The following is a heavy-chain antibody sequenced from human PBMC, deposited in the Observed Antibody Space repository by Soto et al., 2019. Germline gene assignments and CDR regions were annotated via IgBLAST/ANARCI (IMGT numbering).Heavy chain of an antibody. J-gene: IGHJ5*02. D-gene: IGHD3-22*01. V-gene: IGHV1-69*01. CDR1: GGTFSSYA. Sequence: QVQLVQSGAGVKKPGSSVKVSCKASGGTFSSYAISWVRQAPGQGLEWMGGIIPIFGTANYAQKFQGRVTITADESTSTAYMELSSLRSEDTGVYYCARASRYYDSSVNWFDPWGQGTLVTVSS. CDR3: ARASRYYDSSVNWFDP. CDR2: IIPIFGTA.